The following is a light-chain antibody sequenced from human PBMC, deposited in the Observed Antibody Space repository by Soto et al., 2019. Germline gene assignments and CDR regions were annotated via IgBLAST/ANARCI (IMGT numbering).Light chain of an antibody. Sequence: QSALTQPPSVSGSPGQSVTISCTGTSSDIGNYNRVSWYQQPPGTAPKLMIYEGSNRPSGVPDRFSGSKSGNTASLTISGLQAEDEADYYCNSYTSSSTYLFGTG. CDR3: NSYTSSSTYL. J-gene: IGLJ1*01. CDR1: SSDIGNYNR. V-gene: IGLV2-18*02. CDR2: EGS.